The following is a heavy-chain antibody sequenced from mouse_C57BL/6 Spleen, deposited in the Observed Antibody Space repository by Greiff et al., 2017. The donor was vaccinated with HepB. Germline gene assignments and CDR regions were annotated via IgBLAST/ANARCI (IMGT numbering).Heavy chain of an antibody. Sequence: VQLQQSGAELVKPGASVKISCKASGYAFSSYWMNWVKQRPGKGLEWIGQIYPGDGDTNYNGKFKGKATLTADKSSSTAYMQLSSLTSEDSAVYFCARGYGNYDYWYFDVWGTGTTVTVSS. V-gene: IGHV1-80*01. CDR3: ARGYGNYDYWYFDV. J-gene: IGHJ1*03. CDR1: GYAFSSYW. D-gene: IGHD2-1*01. CDR2: IYPGDGDT.